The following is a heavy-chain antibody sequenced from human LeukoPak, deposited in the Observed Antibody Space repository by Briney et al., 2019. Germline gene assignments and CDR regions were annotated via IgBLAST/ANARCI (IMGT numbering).Heavy chain of an antibody. CDR2: ISGSGSPI. V-gene: IGHV3-48*02. J-gene: IGHJ5*02. Sequence: PGGSLRLSCAASGFTFSSYSMDWVRQAPGKGLEWLSYISGSGSPILYADSVKGRFTISRDNAKNSLYLQMSSLRDEDTAVYYCVREGDPMVPYSGLGPWGQGTLVTVSS. D-gene: IGHD3-10*01. CDR1: GFTFSSYS. CDR3: VREGDPMVPYSGLGP.